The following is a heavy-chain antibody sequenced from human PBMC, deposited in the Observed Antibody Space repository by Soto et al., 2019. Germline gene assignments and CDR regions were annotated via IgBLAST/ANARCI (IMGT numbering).Heavy chain of an antibody. Sequence: ASVKVSCTASGYTFTMYAMHWVRQAPGQRLEWMGWINAGNGNTKYSQKFQGRVTIIRDTSASTAYMELSSLRSEDTAVYYCARGGGVGFGDYTTGGMDVWGQGTTVTVSS. CDR3: ARGGGVGFGDYTTGGMDV. V-gene: IGHV1-3*01. D-gene: IGHD2-8*02. CDR1: GYTFTMYA. J-gene: IGHJ6*02. CDR2: INAGNGNT.